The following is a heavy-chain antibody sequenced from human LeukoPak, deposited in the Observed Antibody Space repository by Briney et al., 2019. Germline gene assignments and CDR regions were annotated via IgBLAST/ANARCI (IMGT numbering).Heavy chain of an antibody. CDR1: GYTFTGYY. CDR3: ARDRAGDNAFDI. J-gene: IGHJ3*02. D-gene: IGHD7-27*01. Sequence: ASVKVSCKASGYTFTGYYMHWVRQAPGQGLEGMGWINPNSGGTNYAQKFQGRVTMTRDTSISTAYMELSRLRSDDTAVYYCARDRAGDNAFDIWGQGTMVTVSS. V-gene: IGHV1-2*02. CDR2: INPNSGGT.